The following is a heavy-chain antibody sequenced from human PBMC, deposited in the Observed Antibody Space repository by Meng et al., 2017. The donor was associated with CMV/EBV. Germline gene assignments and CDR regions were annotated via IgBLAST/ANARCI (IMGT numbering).Heavy chain of an antibody. CDR2: IYYSGST. CDR3: ARLRGYSGYDYGLFDY. D-gene: IGHD5-12*01. J-gene: IGHJ4*02. V-gene: IGHV4-31*02. CDR1: GSISSGGYY. Sequence: GSISSGGYYWSWIRKHPGKGMEWIGYIYYSGSTYYTPSLKSRVTISVDTSKNQFSLKLSSVTAADTAVYYCARLRGYSGYDYGLFDYWGQGTLVTVSS.